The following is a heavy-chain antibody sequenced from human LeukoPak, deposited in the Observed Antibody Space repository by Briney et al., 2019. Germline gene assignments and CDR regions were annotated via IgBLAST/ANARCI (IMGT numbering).Heavy chain of an antibody. Sequence: GGSLRLSCGASGFTFSTYTMNWVRQAPGKGLEWVSSISSTSSTIHYADSVKGRFTISRDNAKNSLFLQMNSLRAEDTAVYYCAKKVGGVYVMDVWGQGTTVTVSS. V-gene: IGHV3-48*01. CDR3: AKKVGGVYVMDV. CDR1: GFTFSTYT. CDR2: ISSTSSTI. J-gene: IGHJ6*02. D-gene: IGHD3-16*01.